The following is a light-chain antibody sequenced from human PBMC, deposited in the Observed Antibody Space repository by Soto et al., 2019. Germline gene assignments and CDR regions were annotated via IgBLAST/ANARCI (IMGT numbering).Light chain of an antibody. Sequence: EIVLTQSPGTLSLSPGERATLSCRASQSVNSSFFAWYQQKPGQSPRLLIYASSTRATDIPDRFIGSGSGADFSFTITRLEPEDFAVYYCQQYDTSRWTFGRGTKVEF. CDR3: QQYDTSRWT. CDR1: QSVNSSF. V-gene: IGKV3-20*01. J-gene: IGKJ1*01. CDR2: ASS.